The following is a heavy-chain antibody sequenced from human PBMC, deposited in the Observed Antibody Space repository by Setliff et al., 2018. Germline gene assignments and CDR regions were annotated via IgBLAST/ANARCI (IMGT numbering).Heavy chain of an antibody. CDR2: ILGSDGRT. D-gene: IGHD6-19*01. V-gene: IGHV3-23*01. CDR3: AKDYQSDSGWDFDY. Sequence: GGSLRLSCTASGFTFTNYAMSWVRQAPGKGLEWVSGILGSDGRTYYADSVKGRFTITRDNSKSTLYLQMSSLRAEDTAVDYCAKDYQSDSGWDFDYWGQGTLVTVSS. J-gene: IGHJ4*02. CDR1: GFTFTNYA.